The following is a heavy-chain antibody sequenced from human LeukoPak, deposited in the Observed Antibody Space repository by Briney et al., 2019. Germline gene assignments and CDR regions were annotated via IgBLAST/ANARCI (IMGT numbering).Heavy chain of an antibody. CDR2: IIPIFGTA. J-gene: IGHJ4*02. Sequence: SVKVSCKASGGTFSSYAISWVRQAPGQGLEWMGGIIPIFGTANYAQKFQGRVTITADKSTSTAYMELSSLRSEDTAVYYCARGLYDILTGYLGYWGQGTLVTVSS. CDR1: GGTFSSYA. CDR3: ARGLYDILTGYLGY. V-gene: IGHV1-69*06. D-gene: IGHD3-9*01.